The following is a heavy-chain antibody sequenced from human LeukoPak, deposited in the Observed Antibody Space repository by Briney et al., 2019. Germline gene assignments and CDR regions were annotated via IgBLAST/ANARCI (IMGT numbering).Heavy chain of an antibody. V-gene: IGHV7-4-1*02. D-gene: IGHD3-16*02. Sequence: ASVKVSCKASGYTFISYAMNWVRQAPGQGLEWMGWINTNTGNPTYAQGFTGRFVFSLDTSVSTAYLQISSLKAEDTAVYYCARVRGYDYVWGSYRPSSSDYWGQGTLVTVSS. CDR3: ARVRGYDYVWGSYRPSSSDY. CDR2: INTNTGNP. J-gene: IGHJ4*02. CDR1: GYTFISYA.